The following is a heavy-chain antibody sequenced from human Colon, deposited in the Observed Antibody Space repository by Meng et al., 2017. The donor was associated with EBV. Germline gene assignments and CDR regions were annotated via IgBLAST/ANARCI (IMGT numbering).Heavy chain of an antibody. J-gene: IGHJ4*02. Sequence: QVQLVESGGGLVRPGGSLTCSCAASGFTFSDYYMSWFRQAPGKGLEWVSYISSSSSTIYYADSVKGRFTISRDNAKNSLYLQMNSLRAEDTAMYYCARGGITLVRGGHIDYWGQGTLVTVSS. CDR3: ARGGITLVRGGHIDY. CDR1: GFTFSDYY. V-gene: IGHV3-11*01. CDR2: ISSSSSTI. D-gene: IGHD3-10*01.